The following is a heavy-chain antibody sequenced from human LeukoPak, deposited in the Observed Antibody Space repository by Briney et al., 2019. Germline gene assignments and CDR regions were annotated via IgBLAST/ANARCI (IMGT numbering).Heavy chain of an antibody. V-gene: IGHV3-11*01. Sequence: PGGSLRLSCAASGFTLSDYYMSWIRQAPGKGLEWVSYISSSGSTIYYADSVKGRFTISRDNAKNSLYLQMNSLRAEDTAVYYCARTPGAYCGGDCYSGWFDYWGQGTLVTVSS. CDR2: ISSSGSTI. J-gene: IGHJ4*02. CDR3: ARTPGAYCGGDCYSGWFDY. D-gene: IGHD2-21*02. CDR1: GFTLSDYY.